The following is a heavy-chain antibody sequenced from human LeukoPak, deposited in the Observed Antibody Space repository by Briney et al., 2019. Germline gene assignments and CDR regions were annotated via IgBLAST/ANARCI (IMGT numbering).Heavy chain of an antibody. D-gene: IGHD6-6*01. CDR3: ARDMGEYSSSSLHY. J-gene: IGHJ4*02. CDR2: ISTYNGNT. CDR1: GYTFTSYG. V-gene: IGHV1-18*01. Sequence: GASVKVSCKASGYTFTSYGISWVRQAPGQGLEWMGWISTYNGNTNYAQKLQGRVTMTTDTSTTTAYMELRGLRSDDTAVYYCARDMGEYSSSSLHYWGQGTLVTVSS.